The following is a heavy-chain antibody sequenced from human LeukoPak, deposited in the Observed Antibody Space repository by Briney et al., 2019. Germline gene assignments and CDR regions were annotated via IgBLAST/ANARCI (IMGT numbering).Heavy chain of an antibody. CDR3: ARDVSALLGLLDY. CDR2: ISSSSSYI. V-gene: IGHV3-21*01. Sequence: GGSLRLSSAASGFTFSSYSMNWVRQAPGKGLEWVSSISSSSSYIYYADSVKGRFTISRDNAKNSLYLQMNSLRAEDTAVYYCARDVSALLGLLDYWGQGTLVTVSS. D-gene: IGHD2-21*02. CDR1: GFTFSSYS. J-gene: IGHJ4*02.